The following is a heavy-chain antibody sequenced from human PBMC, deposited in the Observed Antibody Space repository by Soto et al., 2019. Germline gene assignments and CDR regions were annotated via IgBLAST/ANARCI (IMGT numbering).Heavy chain of an antibody. CDR3: AREQYCSGGSCYRWFDP. J-gene: IGHJ5*02. V-gene: IGHV4-31*03. Sequence: SETLSLTCTVSGGSISSGGYYWSWIRQHPGKGLEWIGYVYYSGSTYYNPSLKSRVTISVDTSKNQFSLKLSSVTAADTAVYYCAREQYCSGGSCYRWFDPWGQGTLVTVSS. CDR1: GGSISSGGYY. CDR2: VYYSGST. D-gene: IGHD2-15*01.